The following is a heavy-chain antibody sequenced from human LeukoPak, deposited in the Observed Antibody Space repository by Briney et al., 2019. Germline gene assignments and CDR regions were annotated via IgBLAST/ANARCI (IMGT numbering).Heavy chain of an antibody. D-gene: IGHD3-9*01. V-gene: IGHV3-48*03. Sequence: PGGSLRLSCAASGFTFSSYEMNWVRQAPGKGVEWVSYISSSGSTIYYADSVKGRFTISRDNAKNSLYLQMNSLRAEDTAVYYCARDHPSDILTGYYSFDYWGQGTLVTVSS. CDR3: ARDHPSDILTGYYSFDY. J-gene: IGHJ4*02. CDR2: ISSSGSTI. CDR1: GFTFSSYE.